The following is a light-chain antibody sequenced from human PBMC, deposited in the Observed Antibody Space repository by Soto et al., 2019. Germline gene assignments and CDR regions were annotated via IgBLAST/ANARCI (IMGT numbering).Light chain of an antibody. CDR1: QSVSSSY. V-gene: IGKV3-20*01. CDR3: QHYNNWPRT. J-gene: IGKJ1*01. Sequence: EIVLTQSPGTLSLSPGERATLSCRASQSVSSSYLVWHQQKPGQAPRLLIYAASRRATGIPDRFSGSGSGTEFTLTISSLQSGDFAVYYCQHYNNWPRTFGQGTKVDIK. CDR2: AAS.